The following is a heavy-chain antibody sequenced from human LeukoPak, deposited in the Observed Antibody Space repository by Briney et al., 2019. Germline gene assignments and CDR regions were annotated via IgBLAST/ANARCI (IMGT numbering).Heavy chain of an antibody. CDR3: ARVVCGGDGSYSFDY. J-gene: IGHJ4*02. D-gene: IGHD2-21*02. V-gene: IGHV5-51*01. CDR1: GYSFTSYW. Sequence: GESLKISCKGSGYSFTSYWIGWVRQMPGKGLEWVWIIYPGDSDTRYSPSFQGQATISAAKSITTAYLQWSSLTASDTAMYYWARVVCGGDGSYSFDYWGREPWSPSPQ. CDR2: IYPGDSDT.